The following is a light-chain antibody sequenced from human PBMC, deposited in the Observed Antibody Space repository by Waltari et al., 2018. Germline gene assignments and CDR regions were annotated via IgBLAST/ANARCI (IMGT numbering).Light chain of an antibody. CDR1: QNIRNS. CDR3: QHHSTWPPT. J-gene: IGKJ1*01. Sequence: EIVMTQSPATLSVSPGERATLPCRASQNIRNSLAWYQQKPGQAPRLLISLASTRATGIPARFSCSGSGTQFSLTISSLQHEDFAIYYCQHHSTWPPTFGPGTRV. V-gene: IGKV3D-15*01. CDR2: LAS.